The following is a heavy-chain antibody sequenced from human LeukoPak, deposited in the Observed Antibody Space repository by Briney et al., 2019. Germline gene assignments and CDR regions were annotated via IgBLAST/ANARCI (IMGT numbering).Heavy chain of an antibody. D-gene: IGHD2-2*01. Sequence: ASVKDSCKASGYTFTGYFMHWVRQAPGQGLEWMGWINPNSGGTNFAQKFQGRVTMARDTSISTAYMELSRLRSDDTAVYYCARGGSPIYYYYMDVWGKGTTVTISS. V-gene: IGHV1-2*02. CDR3: ARGGSPIYYYYMDV. J-gene: IGHJ6*03. CDR2: INPNSGGT. CDR1: GYTFTGYF.